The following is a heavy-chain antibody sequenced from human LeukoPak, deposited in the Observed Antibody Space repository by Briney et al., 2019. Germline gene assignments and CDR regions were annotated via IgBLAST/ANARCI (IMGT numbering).Heavy chain of an antibody. Sequence: SETLSLTCAVSGASMNAHYWSWIRQPPGKGLEWIGYMLDTVTTKDNPSLKSRFTLSADTSKNQFSLRLTSVTAADTAVYYCATIKRGNIFGYFDFWGQGIPVTVSS. D-gene: IGHD5-18*01. CDR2: MLDTVTT. CDR1: GASMNAHY. V-gene: IGHV4-59*11. J-gene: IGHJ4*02. CDR3: ATIKRGNIFGYFDF.